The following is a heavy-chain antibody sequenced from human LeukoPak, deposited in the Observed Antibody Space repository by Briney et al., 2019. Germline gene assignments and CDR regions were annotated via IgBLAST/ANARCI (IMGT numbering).Heavy chain of an antibody. V-gene: IGHV1-2*02. CDR2: INPNSGDT. J-gene: IGHJ5*01. CDR3: AKVVAPGYSFGYWFDS. CDR1: GYSFTAYY. Sequence: ASVKVSCKASGYSFTAYYIHWVRQAPGQGLEWMGWINPNSGDTKYSQRFQGRVTVTRDTSITTAYMALSRLMSDDTAVYYCAKVVAPGYSFGYWFDSWGQGTLVTVSS. D-gene: IGHD5-18*01.